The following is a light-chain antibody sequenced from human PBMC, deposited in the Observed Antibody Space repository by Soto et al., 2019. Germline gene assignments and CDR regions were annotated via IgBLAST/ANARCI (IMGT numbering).Light chain of an antibody. J-gene: IGKJ5*01. CDR1: QSISSN. V-gene: IGKV3-15*01. Sequence: EIVLTQSPATLSLSPGERATLSCRASQSISSNLAWYQQKPGQAPRLLIYGASTSATGIPARFSGSGSGTGFTLTISSLQSEDFAIYYCHQYNNWPPYTFGQGTRLEIK. CDR2: GAS. CDR3: HQYNNWPPYT.